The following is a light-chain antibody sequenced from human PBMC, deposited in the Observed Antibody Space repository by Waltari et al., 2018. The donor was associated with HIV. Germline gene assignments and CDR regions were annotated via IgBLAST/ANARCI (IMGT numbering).Light chain of an antibody. Sequence: EIVLTQSPDTLSLSPGDTAFLSCSASQPVSGNFLAWYQQKPGQAPRLLISGASGRATGIPGRFSGSGSGTDFTLTITTLEPEDFAVYYCQQYGSLPRTFGQGTRVEIK. CDR1: QPVSGNF. CDR2: GAS. J-gene: IGKJ1*01. CDR3: QQYGSLPRT. V-gene: IGKV3-20*01.